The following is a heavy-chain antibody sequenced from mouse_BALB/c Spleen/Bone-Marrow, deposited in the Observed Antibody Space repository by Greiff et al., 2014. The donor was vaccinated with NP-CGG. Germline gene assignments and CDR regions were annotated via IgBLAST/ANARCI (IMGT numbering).Heavy chain of an antibody. D-gene: IGHD1-1*01. V-gene: IGHV1S41*01. J-gene: IGHJ4*01. CDR2: IAPGSGNI. CDR3: ARSYYVSSPYAMDY. Sequence: DLVKPGASGQLSCQASGYTFTSYWVNWGKQRPGQGLEGIGRIAPGSGNIYYNEMFKVKATLTVDASSSTAYIQLSSLSSEDSAVYFCARSYYVSSPYAMDYWGQGTSVTVSS. CDR1: GYTFTSYW.